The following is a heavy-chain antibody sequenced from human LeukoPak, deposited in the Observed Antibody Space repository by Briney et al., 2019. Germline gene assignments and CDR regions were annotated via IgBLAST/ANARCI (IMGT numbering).Heavy chain of an antibody. D-gene: IGHD3-3*01. CDR1: GYSISSGYY. Sequence: SETLSLTCAVSGYSISSGYYWGWIRQPTGKGLEWIGSIYHSGSTYYNPSLKSRVTISVDTSKNQFSLKLSSVTAADTAVYYCARQLVGYYDFWSGKRGAFDIWGQGTMVTVSS. V-gene: IGHV4-38-2*01. CDR3: ARQLVGYYDFWSGKRGAFDI. J-gene: IGHJ3*02. CDR2: IYHSGST.